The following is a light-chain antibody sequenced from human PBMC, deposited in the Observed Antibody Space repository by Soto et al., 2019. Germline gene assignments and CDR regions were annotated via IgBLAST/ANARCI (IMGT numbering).Light chain of an antibody. V-gene: IGLV1-44*01. J-gene: IGLJ2*01. CDR1: SSNIGSNT. CDR3: AAWDGSLNGWV. Sequence: QSVLTQAPSASGTPGQRVTISCSGSSSNIGSNTVSWYQQVPGTAPKLLIYSNDQRPSGVPDRFSGSKSGTSASLAIDGLQSEDEADYYCAAWDGSLNGWVFGGGTKVTVL. CDR2: SND.